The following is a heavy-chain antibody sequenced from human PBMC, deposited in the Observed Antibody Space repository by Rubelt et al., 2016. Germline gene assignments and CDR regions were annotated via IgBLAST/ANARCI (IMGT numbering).Heavy chain of an antibody. D-gene: IGHD2-8*01. V-gene: IGHV4-61*05. J-gene: IGHJ4*02. CDR2: MYYTGSG. CDR3: ARGLGFNFRVRGVMGY. Sequence: GKGLEWIGYMYYTGSGSYNPSLTGRVSISVDKSANQFSLRLTSVTAADTAVYYCARGLGFNFRVRGVMGYWGQGTLVTVSS.